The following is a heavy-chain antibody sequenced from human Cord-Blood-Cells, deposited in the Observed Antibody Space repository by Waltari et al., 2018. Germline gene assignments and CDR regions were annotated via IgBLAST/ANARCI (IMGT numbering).Heavy chain of an antibody. J-gene: IGHJ3*02. CDR3: ARGSGSLHAFDI. Sequence: EVQLVESGGGLVQPGGSLRLSCEASGFTFSSYAMHWVRQAPGKGLEYVSAISSNGGSTYYANSVKGRFTISRDNSKNTLYLQMGSLRAEDMAVYYCARGSGSLHAFDIWGQGTMVTVSS. CDR2: ISSNGGST. D-gene: IGHD3-10*01. CDR1: GFTFSSYA. V-gene: IGHV3-64*01.